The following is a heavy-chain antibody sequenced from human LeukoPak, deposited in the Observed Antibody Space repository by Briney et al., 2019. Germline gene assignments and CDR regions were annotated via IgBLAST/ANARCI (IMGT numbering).Heavy chain of an antibody. V-gene: IGHV4-59*01. CDR1: GGSISSYY. J-gene: IGHJ6*02. D-gene: IGHD2-2*02. Sequence: SETLSLTCTVSGGSISSYYWSWIRQPPGKGLEWIGYIYYSGSTNYNPSLKSRVTISVDTSKNQFSLKLSSVTAADTAVYYCARDGSYGYCSSTSCYKSGMDVWGQGTTVTVSS. CDR3: ARDGSYGYCSSTSCYKSGMDV. CDR2: IYYSGST.